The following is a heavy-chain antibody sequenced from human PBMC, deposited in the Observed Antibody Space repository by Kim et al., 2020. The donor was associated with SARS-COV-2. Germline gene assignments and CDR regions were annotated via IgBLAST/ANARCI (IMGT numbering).Heavy chain of an antibody. Sequence: DSVKGRFTISRDNAKNSLYLQMNSLRAEDTALYYCAKDISPGTRDAFDIWGQGTMVTVSS. J-gene: IGHJ3*02. D-gene: IGHD1-1*01. CDR3: AKDISPGTRDAFDI. V-gene: IGHV3-9*01.